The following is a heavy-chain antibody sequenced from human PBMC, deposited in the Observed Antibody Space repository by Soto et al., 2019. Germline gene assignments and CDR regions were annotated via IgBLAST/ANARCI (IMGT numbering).Heavy chain of an antibody. D-gene: IGHD3-22*01. Sequence: QVQLVQSGAEVKKPGSSVKVSCKASGGTFSSYTISWVRQAPGQGLEWMGRIIPILGIANYAQKFQGRVTITADKSTSTASMELSSLRSEDPAVYYCARGLHYDSISLDDYWGQGTLVTVSS. J-gene: IGHJ4*02. CDR3: ARGLHYDSISLDDY. V-gene: IGHV1-69*02. CDR1: GGTFSSYT. CDR2: IIPILGIA.